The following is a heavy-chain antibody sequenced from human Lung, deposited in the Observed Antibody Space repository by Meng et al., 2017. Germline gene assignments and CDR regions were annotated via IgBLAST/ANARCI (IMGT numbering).Heavy chain of an antibody. V-gene: IGHV4-34*01. D-gene: IGHD4-11*01. Sequence: QVQLQQWGAGLLKPSATLSLTGVVSGGSFSDYYWGWIRQPPGKGLEWIGEINHSGSTNYNPSLESRATISVDTSQNNLSLKLSSVTAADSAVYYCARGPTTMAHDFDYWGQGTLVTVSS. CDR2: INHSGST. CDR3: ARGPTTMAHDFDY. CDR1: GGSFSDYY. J-gene: IGHJ4*02.